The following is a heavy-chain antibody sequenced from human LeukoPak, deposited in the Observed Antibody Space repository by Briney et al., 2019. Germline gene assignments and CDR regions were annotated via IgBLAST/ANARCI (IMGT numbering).Heavy chain of an antibody. V-gene: IGHV4-59*01. J-gene: IGHJ4*02. D-gene: IGHD5-24*01. Sequence: PSETLSLTCTVSGGSISSYCWSWLRQPPGRGLEWIGYIYYTGTTNYNPSLKSRVAISVDTSKNQFSLKLSSVTAADTAVYYCVRDKGDGTRPSSERFDYWGQGTLVTVSS. CDR2: IYYTGTT. CDR1: GGSISSYC. CDR3: VRDKGDGTRPSSERFDY.